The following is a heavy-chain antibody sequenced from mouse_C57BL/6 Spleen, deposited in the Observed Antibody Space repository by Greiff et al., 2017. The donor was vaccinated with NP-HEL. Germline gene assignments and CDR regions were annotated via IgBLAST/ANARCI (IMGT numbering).Heavy chain of an antibody. CDR1: GFTFSDYG. CDR3: ARRTTAYYFDY. J-gene: IGHJ2*01. CDR2: ISTLAYSI. V-gene: IGHV5-15*04. D-gene: IGHD1-2*01. Sequence: EVMLVESGGGLVQPGGSLKLSCAASGFTFSDYGMAWVRQAPRKGPEWVAFISTLAYSIYYAATVTGRFTISRENAKNNLYLEMSSLKSEDTDMYYCARRTTAYYFDYWGKGTTLTVSS.